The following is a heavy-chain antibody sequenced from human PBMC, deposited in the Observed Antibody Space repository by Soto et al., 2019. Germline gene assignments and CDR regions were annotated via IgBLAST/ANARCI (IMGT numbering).Heavy chain of an antibody. CDR2: IYYSGST. CDR3: ARGPLAVAGTRAPFDY. Sequence: QVQLQESGPGLVKPSQTLSLTCTVSGGSISSGGYYWSWIRQHPGKGLEWIGYIYYSGSTYYNPSLNRGVTVSVDTTKNQFSLKLSSVTAADTAVYYCARGPLAVAGTRAPFDYWGQGTLVTVSS. CDR1: GGSISSGGYY. V-gene: IGHV4-31*03. D-gene: IGHD6-19*01. J-gene: IGHJ4*02.